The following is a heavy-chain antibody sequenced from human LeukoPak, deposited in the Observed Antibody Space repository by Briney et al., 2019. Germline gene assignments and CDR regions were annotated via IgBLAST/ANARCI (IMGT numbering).Heavy chain of an antibody. CDR2: MNPNSGGT. V-gene: IGHV1-2*06. CDR1: GYTFTDYY. J-gene: IGHJ5*02. Sequence: ASVKVSCKASGYTFTDYYIHWVRQAPGQGLEWMGRMNPNSGGTNYAQKFQGRVTMTRDTSINTAYMELRRLRSDDTAVYYCASGQLRYFDWFDPWGQGTLVTVSS. CDR3: ASGQLRYFDWFDP. D-gene: IGHD3-9*01.